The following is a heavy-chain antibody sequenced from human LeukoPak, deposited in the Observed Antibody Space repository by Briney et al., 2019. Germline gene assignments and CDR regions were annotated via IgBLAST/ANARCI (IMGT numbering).Heavy chain of an antibody. CDR3: AAELSSGYFDY. CDR2: INPNNGGT. V-gene: IGHV1-2*02. J-gene: IGHJ4*02. CDR1: GYTFTGHY. D-gene: IGHD3-22*01. Sequence: ASVKVPCKASGYTFTGHYMHWVRQAPGQGLEWMGWINPNNGGTNYARKFQGRVTMTRDTSISTAYMELSSLRSEDTAVYYCAAELSSGYFDYWGQGTLVTVSS.